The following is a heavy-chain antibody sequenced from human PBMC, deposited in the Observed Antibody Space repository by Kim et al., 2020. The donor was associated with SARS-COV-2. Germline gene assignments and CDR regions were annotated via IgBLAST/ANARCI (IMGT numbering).Heavy chain of an antibody. CDR2: INHSGST. J-gene: IGHJ5*02. Sequence: SETLSLTCAVYGGSFSGYYWSWIRQPPGKGLEWIGEINHSGSTNYNPSLKSRVTISVDTSKNQFSLKLSSVTAADTAVYYCARGGGGSSSDNWFDPWGQGTLVTVSS. V-gene: IGHV4-34*01. D-gene: IGHD6-6*01. CDR3: ARGGGGSSSDNWFDP. CDR1: GGSFSGYY.